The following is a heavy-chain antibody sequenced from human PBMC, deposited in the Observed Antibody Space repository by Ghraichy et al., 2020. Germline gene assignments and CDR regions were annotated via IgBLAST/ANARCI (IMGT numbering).Heavy chain of an antibody. Sequence: GGSLRLSCAASGLSVNSNYMSWVRQAPGKGLEWVSVIYSGGDTFYTDSVKGRFIISRDNSKNTLYLQMNSLSAEDTAMYYCARDLRGHPSGDYYFDYWGQGTMVTVS. CDR3: ARDLRGHPSGDYYFDY. V-gene: IGHV3-66*01. J-gene: IGHJ4*02. D-gene: IGHD1-26*01. CDR2: IYSGGDT. CDR1: GLSVNSNY.